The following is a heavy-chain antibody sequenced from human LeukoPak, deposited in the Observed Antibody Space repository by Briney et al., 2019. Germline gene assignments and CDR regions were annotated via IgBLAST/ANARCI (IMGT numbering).Heavy chain of an antibody. CDR1: GYTFTSYY. D-gene: IGHD6-19*01. J-gene: IGHJ5*02. Sequence: ASAKVSCKASGYTFTSYYMHWVRQAPGQGLEWMGIINPSGGSTSYAQKFQGRVTMTRDTSTSTVYMELSSLRSEDTAVYYCARARIAVAGDKINWFDPWGQGTLVTVSS. V-gene: IGHV1-46*01. CDR2: INPSGGST. CDR3: ARARIAVAGDKINWFDP.